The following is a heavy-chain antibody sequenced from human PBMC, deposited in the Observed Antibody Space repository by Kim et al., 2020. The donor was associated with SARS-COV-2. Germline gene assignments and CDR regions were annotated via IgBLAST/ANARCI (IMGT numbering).Heavy chain of an antibody. CDR2: GRLK. CDR3: ARGWMPDY. Sequence: GRLKDYVDSVKSRFTISRDNAKNSLSLLMNSLRPEDTAVYFCARGWMPDYWGQGTLVTVSS. D-gene: IGHD5-12*01. V-gene: IGHV3-7*04. J-gene: IGHJ4*02.